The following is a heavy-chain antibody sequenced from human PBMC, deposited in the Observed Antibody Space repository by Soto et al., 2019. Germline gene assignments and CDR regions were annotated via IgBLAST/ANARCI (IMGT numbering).Heavy chain of an antibody. CDR1: GYSFTSYW. D-gene: IGHD6-19*01. J-gene: IGHJ5*02. CDR3: ARAAVANSDWFAP. Sequence: GESLKISCKGSGYSFTSYWISWVRQMPGKGLEWIGKIDPRDSYTKYSPSFQGHVTISADKSISTTYLQWSSLKASDTAIYYCARAAVANSDWFAPWGQGTLVTVSS. CDR2: IDPRDSYT. V-gene: IGHV5-10-1*01.